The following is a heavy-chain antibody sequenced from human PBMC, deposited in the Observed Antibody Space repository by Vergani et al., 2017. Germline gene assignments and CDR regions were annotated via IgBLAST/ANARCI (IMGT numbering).Heavy chain of an antibody. J-gene: IGHJ3*02. Sequence: EVQLVQSGAEVKKPGESLKISCKGSGYSFTSYWIGWVRQMPGKGLEWMGIIYPGDSDTRYSPSFQGQVTISADKAISTAYLQWSSLKASDTAMYYCARISKRVCGYSYEVDAFDIWGQGTMVTVSS. D-gene: IGHD5-18*01. CDR2: IYPGDSDT. CDR1: GYSFTSYW. V-gene: IGHV5-51*01. CDR3: ARISKRVCGYSYEVDAFDI.